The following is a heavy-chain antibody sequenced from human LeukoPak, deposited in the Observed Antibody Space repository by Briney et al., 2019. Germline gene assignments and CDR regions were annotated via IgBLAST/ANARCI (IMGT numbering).Heavy chain of an antibody. CDR2: IKPNSGET. D-gene: IGHD3-22*01. V-gene: IGHV1-2*02. Sequence: ASVKVSCKASGYTFTDSDIHWVRQAPGQGLQWTGWIKPNSGETRYTQKFQGRVTMTTDTSISTAYMELSRLTSDDTAVYYCARLITMIEPGNYYYYYYMDVWGKGTAVTVSS. CDR3: ARLITMIEPGNYYYYYYMDV. CDR1: GYTFTDSD. J-gene: IGHJ6*03.